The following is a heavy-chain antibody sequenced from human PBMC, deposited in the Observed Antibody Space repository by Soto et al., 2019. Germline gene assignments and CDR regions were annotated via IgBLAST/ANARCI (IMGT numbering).Heavy chain of an antibody. J-gene: IGHJ4*02. CDR3: ARKVVGALDY. V-gene: IGHV4-59*13. D-gene: IGHD1-26*01. CDR2: IYYSGIT. CDR1: GGSISSYY. Sequence: SETLSLTCTVSGGSISSYYWSWIRQPPGKGLEWIGYIYYSGITNYNPSLKSRVTISVDTSKNQFSLKLSSVTAADTAVYYCARKVVGALDYWGQGPLITFSS.